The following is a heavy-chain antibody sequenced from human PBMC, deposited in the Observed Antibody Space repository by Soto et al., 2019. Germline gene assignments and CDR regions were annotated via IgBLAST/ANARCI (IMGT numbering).Heavy chain of an antibody. D-gene: IGHD2-8*01. CDR2: IYYSGST. CDR1: GGSISSYY. Sequence: PSETLSLTCTVSGGSISSYYWSWIRQPPGEGLEWIGYIYYSGSTYYNPSLKSRVSMSSDRSQNQFSLEVNSVTAADTAVYFCAATSGGTLYYHTWGQGILVTVSS. V-gene: IGHV4-59*12. CDR3: AATSGGTLYYHT. J-gene: IGHJ1*01.